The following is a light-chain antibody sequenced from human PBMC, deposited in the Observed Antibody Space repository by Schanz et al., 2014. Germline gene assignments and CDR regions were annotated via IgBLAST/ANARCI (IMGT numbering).Light chain of an antibody. J-gene: IGLJ3*02. Sequence: QSALTQPASVSASLGQSITISCTGSSSDVGSSKYVSWYQQFPGKAPKPLIYEVSVRLSGVSSRFSGSKSGNTASLTISGLQAEDEADYYCCSHATSSAWVFGGGTKLTVL. CDR1: SSDVGSSKY. CDR3: CSHATSSAWV. V-gene: IGLV2-14*03. CDR2: EVS.